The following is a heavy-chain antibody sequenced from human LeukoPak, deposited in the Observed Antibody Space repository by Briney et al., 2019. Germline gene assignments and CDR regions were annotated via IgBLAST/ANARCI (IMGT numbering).Heavy chain of an antibody. CDR1: GFTFSSYA. J-gene: IGHJ4*02. Sequence: PGGSLRLSCAASGFTFSSYAMSWVRQAPGKGLGWVSAISGSGGSTYYADSVKGRFTISRDNSKNTLYLQMNSLRAEDTAVYYCAKESTYYDILTGYYTHPGYFDYWGQGTLVTVSS. V-gene: IGHV3-23*01. CDR3: AKESTYYDILTGYYTHPGYFDY. CDR2: ISGSGGST. D-gene: IGHD3-9*01.